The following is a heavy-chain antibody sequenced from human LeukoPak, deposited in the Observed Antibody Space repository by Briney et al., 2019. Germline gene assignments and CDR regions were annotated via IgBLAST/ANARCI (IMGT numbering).Heavy chain of an antibody. D-gene: IGHD1-26*01. CDR3: ARESWELPPQDYYYYMDV. CDR2: INWNGGST. V-gene: IGHV3-20*04. J-gene: IGHJ6*03. Sequence: PGGSLRLSCSASGFTFSTSAMTWVRQAPGKGPGWVSGINWNGGSTGYADSVKGRFTISRDNAKNSLYLQMNSLRAEDTALYYCARESWELPPQDYYYYMDVWGKGTMVTISS. CDR1: GFTFSTSA.